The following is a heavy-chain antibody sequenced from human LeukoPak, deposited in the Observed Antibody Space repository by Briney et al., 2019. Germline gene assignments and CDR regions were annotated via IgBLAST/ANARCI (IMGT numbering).Heavy chain of an antibody. Sequence: SETLSLTCTVSGGSISSSSYYWGWIRQPPGKGLEWIGSIYYSGSTYYNPSLKSRVTISVDTSKNQFSPKLSSVTAADTAVYYCATSIAAAGPYYFDYWGQGTLVTVSS. J-gene: IGHJ4*02. CDR2: IYYSGST. D-gene: IGHD6-13*01. CDR1: GGSISSSSYY. CDR3: ATSIAAAGPYYFDY. V-gene: IGHV4-39*01.